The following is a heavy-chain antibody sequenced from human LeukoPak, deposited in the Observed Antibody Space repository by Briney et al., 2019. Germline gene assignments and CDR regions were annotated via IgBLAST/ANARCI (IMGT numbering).Heavy chain of an antibody. CDR3: ASLYCSSTSCPPAYYYYFYMDV. V-gene: IGHV1-69*05. D-gene: IGHD2-2*01. Sequence: GASVKVSCKASGGTFSSYAISWVRQAPGQGLEWMGGIIPIFGTANYAQKFQGRVTITTDESTSTAYMELSSLRSEDTAVYYCASLYCSSTSCPPAYYYYFYMDVWGKGTTVTVSS. CDR1: GGTFSSYA. J-gene: IGHJ6*03. CDR2: IIPIFGTA.